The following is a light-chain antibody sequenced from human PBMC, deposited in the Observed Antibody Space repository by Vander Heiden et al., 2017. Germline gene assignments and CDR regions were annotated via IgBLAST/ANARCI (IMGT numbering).Light chain of an antibody. CDR2: AAS. CDR3: QQSYSTPT. Sequence: DIQMTHSPSSLSASVGDRVTITCRASQSISSYLNWYQQKPGKAPKLLIYAASSLQSGVPSRFSGSGSGTDFTLTISSLQPDDFATYYCQQSYSTPTFGGGTKVEIK. V-gene: IGKV1-39*01. J-gene: IGKJ4*01. CDR1: QSISSY.